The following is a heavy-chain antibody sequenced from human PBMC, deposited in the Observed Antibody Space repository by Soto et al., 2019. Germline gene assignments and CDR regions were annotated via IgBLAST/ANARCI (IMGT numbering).Heavy chain of an antibody. CDR1: GYTFTSYY. CDR3: AREVYSWNDDPRVMDV. Sequence: QVQLVQSGAEVKKPGASVKVSCKASGYTFTSYYMHCVRQAPGQGLAGMGIINRSGGSTSYAQQFHGRDTMTGVTSTSTVYMELVSLRSEDTAVYYCAREVYSWNDDPRVMDVWCQGPTVTVSS. J-gene: IGHJ6*02. V-gene: IGHV1-46*01. CDR2: INRSGGST. D-gene: IGHD1-20*01.